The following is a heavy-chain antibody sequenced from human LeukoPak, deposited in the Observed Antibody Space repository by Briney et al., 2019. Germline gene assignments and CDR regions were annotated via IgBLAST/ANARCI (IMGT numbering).Heavy chain of an antibody. V-gene: IGHV3-23*01. CDR1: GFTFSSYE. CDR2: ISGSGGST. Sequence: PGGSLRLSCAASGFTFSSYEMNWVRQAPGKGLEWVSAISGSGGSTYYADSVKGRFTISRDNSKNTLYLQMNSLRAEDTAVYYCAKDRVYDYVWGSYGDAFDIWGQGTMVTVSS. D-gene: IGHD3-16*01. J-gene: IGHJ3*02. CDR3: AKDRVYDYVWGSYGDAFDI.